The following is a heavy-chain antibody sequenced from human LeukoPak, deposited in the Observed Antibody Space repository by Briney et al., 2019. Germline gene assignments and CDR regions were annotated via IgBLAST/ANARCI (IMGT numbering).Heavy chain of an antibody. CDR2: IYYSGST. Sequence: SETLSLTCTVSGGSISSYYWSWIRQPPGKGLEWIGYIYYSGSTNYNPSLKSRVTISVDTSKNQFSLKLSSVTAADTAVYYCARDEHNYYDSSGYDYWGQGILVTVSS. D-gene: IGHD3-22*01. V-gene: IGHV4-59*01. CDR1: GGSISSYY. J-gene: IGHJ4*02. CDR3: ARDEHNYYDSSGYDY.